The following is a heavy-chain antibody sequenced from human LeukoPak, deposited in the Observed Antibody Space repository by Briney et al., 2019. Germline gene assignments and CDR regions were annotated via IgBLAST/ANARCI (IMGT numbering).Heavy chain of an antibody. CDR1: GFTFSSYW. V-gene: IGHV3-7*01. Sequence: GGSLRLSCAASGFTFSSYWISWVRQAPGKGLEWVANIKQDGSEKYYVDSVKGRFTISRDNAKNSLYLQMNSLRAEDTAVYYCARVRRGSYYPHDAFDIWGQGTMVTVSS. D-gene: IGHD1-26*01. CDR3: ARVRRGSYYPHDAFDI. CDR2: IKQDGSEK. J-gene: IGHJ3*02.